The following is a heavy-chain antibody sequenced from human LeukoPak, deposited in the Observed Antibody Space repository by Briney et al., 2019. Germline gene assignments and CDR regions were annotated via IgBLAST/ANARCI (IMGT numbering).Heavy chain of an antibody. CDR3: ARRRNYDSLGFDY. CDR2: INHSGST. D-gene: IGHD3-22*01. V-gene: IGHV4-34*01. Sequence: SETLSLTCAVYGGSFSGYYWSWIRQPPGKGPEWIGEINHSGSTNYNPSLKSRVTISVDTSKNQFSLKLSSVTAADTAVYYCARRRNYDSLGFDYRGQGTLVTVSS. J-gene: IGHJ4*02. CDR1: GGSFSGYY.